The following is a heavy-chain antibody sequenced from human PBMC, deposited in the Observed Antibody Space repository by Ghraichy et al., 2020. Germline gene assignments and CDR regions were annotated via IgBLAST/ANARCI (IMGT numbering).Heavy chain of an antibody. V-gene: IGHV3-30*18. Sequence: GGSLRLSCEASGFTFRDFAMHWVRQAPGKGLEWVAFISNDGTNKYYVDSVRGRFTISRDNLKNTVFVRMDSLRPEDTAIYYCMKPLRRLYNYYTEVWGKGTTVTVSS. CDR1: GFTFRDFA. J-gene: IGHJ6*03. CDR3: MKPLRRLYNYYTEV. CDR2: ISNDGTNK. D-gene: IGHD1-14*01.